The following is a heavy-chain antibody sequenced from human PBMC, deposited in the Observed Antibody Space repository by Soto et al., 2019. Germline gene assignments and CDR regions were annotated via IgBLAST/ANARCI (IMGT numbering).Heavy chain of an antibody. CDR2: IYYSGST. J-gene: IGHJ4*02. CDR1: GGSISSYY. V-gene: IGHV4-59*01. D-gene: IGHD1-26*01. CDR3: ARRYGGNFDS. Sequence: SETLSLTCTVSGGSISSYYWSWIRQPPGKGLEWIGYIYYSGSTNYNPSLKSRVTISVDTSKNQFSLKVSSVTAADTAVYYCARRYGGNFDSWGQGTLVTVSS.